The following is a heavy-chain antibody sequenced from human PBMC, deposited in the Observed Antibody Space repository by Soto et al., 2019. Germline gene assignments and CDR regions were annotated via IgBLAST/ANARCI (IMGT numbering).Heavy chain of an antibody. CDR1: GFTFTSSA. D-gene: IGHD4-17*01. V-gene: IGHV1-58*01. J-gene: IGHJ6*02. CDR3: AADPLPTVTRNYYYGMDV. Sequence: ASVKVSCKASGFTFTSSAVQWVRQARGQRLEWIGWIVVGSGNTNYAQKFQERVTITRDMSTSTAYMELSSLRSEDTAVYYCAADPLPTVTRNYYYGMDVWGQGTTVTVSS. CDR2: IVVGSGNT.